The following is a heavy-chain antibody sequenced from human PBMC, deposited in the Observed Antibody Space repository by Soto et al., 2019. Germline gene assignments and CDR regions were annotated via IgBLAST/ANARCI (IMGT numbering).Heavy chain of an antibody. CDR2: IIPIFGTA. J-gene: IGHJ6*02. CDR1: GGTFSSYA. D-gene: IGHD3-9*01. CDR3: ARHRLRYFDWLSRPNYYYYGMDV. V-gene: IGHV1-69*13. Sequence: ASVKVSCKASGGTFSSYAISWVRQAPGQGLEWMGGIIPIFGTANYAQKFQGRVTITADESTSTAYMELSSPRSEDTAVYYCARHRLRYFDWLSRPNYYYYGMDVWGQGTTVTVSS.